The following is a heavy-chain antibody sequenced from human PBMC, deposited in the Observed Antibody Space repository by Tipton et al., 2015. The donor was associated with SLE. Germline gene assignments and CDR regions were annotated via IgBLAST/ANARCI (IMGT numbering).Heavy chain of an antibody. CDR2: IYHSGSS. V-gene: IGHV4-30-2*01. J-gene: IGHJ4*01. D-gene: IGHD3-22*01. Sequence: TLSLTCAVSGGSISSDGYSWSWIRQPPGKGLEWIGYIYHSGSSYYNPSLKSRVTISVDRSKNQFSLKLTSVTATDTALYYCARGPYCYVSIGYCDYRGQRTLHTVSS. CDR1: GGSISSDGYS. CDR3: ARGPYCYVSIGYCDY.